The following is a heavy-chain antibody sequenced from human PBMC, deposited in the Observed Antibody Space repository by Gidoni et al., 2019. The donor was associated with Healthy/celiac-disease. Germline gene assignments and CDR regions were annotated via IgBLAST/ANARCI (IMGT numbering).Heavy chain of an antibody. D-gene: IGHD2-21*02. J-gene: IGHJ6*02. V-gene: IGHV3-15*01. CDR1: GFTFSNAW. CDR3: TTVNCGGDCYGPSYYYGMDV. CDR2: IKSKTDGGTT. Sequence: EVQLVESGGGLVKPGGSLRLSCAASGFTFSNAWMSWVRQAPGKGLEWVGRIKSKTDGGTTDYAAPVKGRFTISRDDSKNTLYLQMNSLKTEDTAVYYCTTVNCGGDCYGPSYYYGMDVWGQGTTVTVSS.